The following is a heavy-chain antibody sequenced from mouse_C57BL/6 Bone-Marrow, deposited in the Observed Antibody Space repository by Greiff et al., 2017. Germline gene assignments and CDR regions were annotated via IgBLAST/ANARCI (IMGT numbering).Heavy chain of an antibody. CDR1: GFTFSSYA. CDR2: ISDGGSST. Sequence: EVKLMESGGGLVKPGGSLKLSCAASGFTFSSYAMSWVRQTPEKRLEWVATISDGGSSTYYTDNVKGRFTFSRDNAKTNLYLQMSHLRSEDTAMYYCARFPYDYDFRDYWGQGTSVTVSS. D-gene: IGHD2-4*01. J-gene: IGHJ4*01. V-gene: IGHV5-4*03. CDR3: ARFPYDYDFRDY.